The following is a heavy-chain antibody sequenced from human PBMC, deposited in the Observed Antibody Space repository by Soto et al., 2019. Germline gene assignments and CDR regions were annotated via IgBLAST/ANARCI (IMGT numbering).Heavy chain of an antibody. Sequence: QITLKESGPTLVKPTQTLTLTCTFSGFSLSTSGLGVGWIRQPPGKALEWLALIYWDDDKYYSPSLKSRLTITKDTSKNQVVLTMTNMDPVDTATYYCAHRRYGGNVPWFDPWGQGTLVTVSS. CDR3: AHRRYGGNVPWFDP. J-gene: IGHJ5*02. CDR2: IYWDDDK. D-gene: IGHD2-15*01. V-gene: IGHV2-5*02. CDR1: GFSLSTSGLG.